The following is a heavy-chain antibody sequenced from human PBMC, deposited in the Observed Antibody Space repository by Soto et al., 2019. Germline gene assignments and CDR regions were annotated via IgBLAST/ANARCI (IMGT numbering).Heavy chain of an antibody. J-gene: IGHJ4*02. V-gene: IGHV3-48*03. D-gene: IGHD3-22*01. CDR2: ISYTGSTI. CDR1: EFTFSNYE. Sequence: GGSLRLSCVGSEFTFSNYEMNWVRQAPGKGLEWVSYISYTGSTIYYTDSVRGRFTISRDNSKNSLYLQMNSLRAEDTAVYYCARGLRNYYDRSGLHYWGQGTLVTVSS. CDR3: ARGLRNYYDRSGLHY.